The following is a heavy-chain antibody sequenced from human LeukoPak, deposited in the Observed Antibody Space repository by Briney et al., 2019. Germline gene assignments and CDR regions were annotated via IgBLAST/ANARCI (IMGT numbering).Heavy chain of an antibody. CDR3: ARQGVAVAGTTPFDY. D-gene: IGHD6-19*01. Sequence: SETLSLTCTVSGGSISSGGYYWSWIRQPPGKGLEWIGYIYHSGSTYYNPSLKSRVTISVDTSKNQFSLKLSSVTAADTAVYYCARQGVAVAGTTPFDYWGQGTLVTVSS. CDR2: IYHSGST. V-gene: IGHV4-30-2*01. CDR1: GGSISSGGYY. J-gene: IGHJ4*02.